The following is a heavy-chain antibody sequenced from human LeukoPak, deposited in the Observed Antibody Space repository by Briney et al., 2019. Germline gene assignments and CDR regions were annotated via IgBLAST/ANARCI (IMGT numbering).Heavy chain of an antibody. CDR2: IYTSGTT. V-gene: IGHV4-4*07. J-gene: IGHJ4*02. D-gene: IGHD5/OR15-5a*01. CDR3: ARGSTSTPYFDY. CDR1: GFTFSSYA. Sequence: PGGSLRLSCAASGFTFSSYAMSWIRQPAGKGLEWIGRIYTSGTTNYNPSLKSRVTMSVDTSRNQFSLKLNSVTAADTAVYYCARGSTSTPYFDYWGQGTLVTVSS.